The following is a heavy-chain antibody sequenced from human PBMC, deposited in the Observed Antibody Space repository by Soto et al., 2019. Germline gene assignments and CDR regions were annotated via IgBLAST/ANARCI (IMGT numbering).Heavy chain of an antibody. J-gene: IGHJ1*01. CDR2: INYSGTT. V-gene: IGHV4-31*03. CDR3: ASSHFSVVRATTGFHH. D-gene: IGHD3-3*02. Sequence: QVQLQESGPGLVKPSQTLSLTCTVSGASISSGGYFWSWVRQHPGKGLEWIGYINYSGTTYYTPSFNARVTMSAPTSKNRFSLKLTSVTAADPAFCYCASSHFSVVRATTGFHHWGQGTLVTVSS. CDR1: GASISSGGYF.